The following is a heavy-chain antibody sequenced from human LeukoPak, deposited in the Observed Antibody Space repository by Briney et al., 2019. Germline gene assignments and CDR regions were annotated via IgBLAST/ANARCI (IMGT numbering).Heavy chain of an antibody. D-gene: IGHD3-3*01. CDR1: GFTFSSYS. J-gene: IGHJ6*02. CDR3: ARDGFLEWLPPPNPYYYYGMDV. CDR2: ISSSSSYI. Sequence: GGSLRLSCAASGFTFSSYSMNWVRQAPGKGLEWVSSISSSSSYIYYADSVKGRFTISRDNAKNSLYLQMNSLRAEDTAVYYCARDGFLEWLPPPNPYYYYGMDVWGQGTTVTVSS. V-gene: IGHV3-21*01.